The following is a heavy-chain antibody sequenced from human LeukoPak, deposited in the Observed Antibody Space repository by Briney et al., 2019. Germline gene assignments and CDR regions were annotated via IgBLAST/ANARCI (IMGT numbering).Heavy chain of an antibody. CDR1: GFTLSSYW. D-gene: IGHD3-22*01. CDR3: ASIDSSGYYPDY. J-gene: IGHJ4*02. Sequence: PGGSLRLSCAASGFTLSSYWMHWVRQAPGKGLVWVSHINSDGSSTSYADSVKGRFTISRDNAKNSLYLQMNSLRAEDTAVYYCASIDSSGYYPDYWGQGTLVTVSS. V-gene: IGHV3-74*01. CDR2: INSDGSST.